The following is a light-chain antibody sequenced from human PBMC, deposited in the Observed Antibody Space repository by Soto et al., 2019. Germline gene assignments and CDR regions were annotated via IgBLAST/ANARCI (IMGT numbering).Light chain of an antibody. CDR1: QSVNVY. V-gene: IGKV3-11*01. Sequence: EIVLTQSPATLSLSPGERATLSCRASQSVNVYLAWYQQKPGQAPRLLIYGASNRATGIPLRFSGSGSGTDFTLTISSLEPEDFAVYYCQHRGRWPRTFGQGTKLEIK. CDR3: QHRGRWPRT. CDR2: GAS. J-gene: IGKJ2*01.